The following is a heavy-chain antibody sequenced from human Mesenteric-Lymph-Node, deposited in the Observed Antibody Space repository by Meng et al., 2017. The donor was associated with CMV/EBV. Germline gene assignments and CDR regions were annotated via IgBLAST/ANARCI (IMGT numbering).Heavy chain of an antibody. Sequence: GESLKISCAASGFTFSSYWMSWVRQAPGKGPEWVANINRDGSEKYFLESVKGRFTISRDNTKNSLNLQMNNLSVGDTAVYYCARNFDDSWSGGDAAFDFWGQGTMVTVSS. CDR3: ARNFDDSWSGGDAAFDF. J-gene: IGHJ3*01. CDR2: INRDGSEK. CDR1: GFTFSSYW. D-gene: IGHD3-3*01. V-gene: IGHV3-7*01.